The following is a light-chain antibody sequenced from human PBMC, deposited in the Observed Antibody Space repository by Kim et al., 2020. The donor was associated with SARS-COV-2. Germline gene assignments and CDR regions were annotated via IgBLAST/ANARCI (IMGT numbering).Light chain of an antibody. Sequence: QLVLTQSPSASASLGASVKLTCTLSSGHSNYAIAWHQQQPEKGPRYLMKLNSDGSHTKGDGIPDRFPGSSSGAERYLTISSLQSEDEADYYCQTWGTGMVFGGGTQLTVL. J-gene: IGLJ2*01. V-gene: IGLV4-69*01. CDR1: SGHSNYA. CDR2: LNSDGSH. CDR3: QTWGTGMV.